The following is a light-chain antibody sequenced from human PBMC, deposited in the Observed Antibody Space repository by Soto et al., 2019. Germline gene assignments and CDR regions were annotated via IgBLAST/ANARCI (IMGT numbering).Light chain of an antibody. CDR3: QQYGRSSCT. V-gene: IGKV3-20*01. CDR2: GAS. J-gene: IGKJ1*01. CDR1: QSVSSSY. Sequence: EIVLTQSPGTLSLSPGERATLSCRASQSVSSSYLAWYQQKSGQAPRLLIYGASNRATGIPDRFSGSGSGTDFTLTISRLEPEDFAVYYCQQYGRSSCTFGQGTKVEIK.